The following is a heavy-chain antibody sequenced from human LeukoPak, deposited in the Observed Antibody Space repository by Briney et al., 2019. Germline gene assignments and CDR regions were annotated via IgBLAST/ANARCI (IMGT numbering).Heavy chain of an antibody. CDR1: GVTFSSYN. D-gene: IGHD6-13*01. V-gene: IGHV3-21*04. CDR3: ARIRGYGRDYYFYYMDV. CDR2: ITSSSSYI. J-gene: IGHJ6*03. Sequence: PGGSLRLSCAASGVTFSSYNMNWVRQAPGKGLEWVSSITSSSSYIYYADSVKGRFTISRDNAKNSLYLQINSLRAEDTAVYYCARIRGYGRDYYFYYMDVWGKGTTVTVSS.